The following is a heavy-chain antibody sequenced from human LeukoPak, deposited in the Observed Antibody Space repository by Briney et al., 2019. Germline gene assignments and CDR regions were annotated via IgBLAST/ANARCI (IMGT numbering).Heavy chain of an antibody. CDR2: IKEDGSAT. J-gene: IGHJ4*02. CDR3: ARDSPGYLAYDS. D-gene: IGHD1-1*01. CDR1: GFTFSTYW. V-gene: IGHV3-7*04. Sequence: GGSLRLSCAASGFTFSTYWMTCVRQAPGKGPEWVAHIKEDGSATYYVDSVKGRFTISRDNAKKSLYLQMNSLRAEDTAVYYCARDSPGYLAYDSWGQGTLVTVSS.